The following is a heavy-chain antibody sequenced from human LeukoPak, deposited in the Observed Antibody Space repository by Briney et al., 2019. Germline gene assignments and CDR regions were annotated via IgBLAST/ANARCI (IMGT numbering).Heavy chain of an antibody. V-gene: IGHV1-2*02. CDR2: INPNTGDT. J-gene: IGHJ4*02. D-gene: IGHD2-2*01. CDR1: GYTFTAYY. Sequence: ASVTVSCKASGYTFTAYYIHWVRQAPGQGLEWMGRINPNTGDTNYVQKFHGRVTMTRDTSINTAYMELSRLRSDDTAVYHCAAALGDADVSWGPGTLVTVSS. CDR3: AAALGDADVS.